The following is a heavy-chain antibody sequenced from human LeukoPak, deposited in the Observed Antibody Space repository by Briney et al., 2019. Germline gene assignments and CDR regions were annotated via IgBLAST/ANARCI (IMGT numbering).Heavy chain of an antibody. CDR3: ARDGISNWGLHYGMDV. D-gene: IGHD7-27*01. CDR1: GFTFTTYS. Sequence: PGGSLRLSCAASGFTFTTYSMGWVRQAPGRGLEWISSIRISSDSIYYASSAKGRFTISRDDSKNTLYLQMNGLRDEDTAVYYCARDGISNWGLHYGMDVWGQGTTVIVSS. CDR2: IRISSDSI. J-gene: IGHJ6*02. V-gene: IGHV3-23*01.